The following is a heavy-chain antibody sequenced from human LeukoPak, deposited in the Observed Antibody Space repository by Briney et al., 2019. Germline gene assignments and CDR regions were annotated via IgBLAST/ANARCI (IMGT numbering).Heavy chain of an antibody. D-gene: IGHD4-4*01. CDR2: IYYSGST. CDR3: ARAYRTTVTLTYYFDY. J-gene: IGHJ4*02. CDR1: GGSISSYD. V-gene: IGHV4-59*12. Sequence: SETLSLTCTVSGGSISSYDWSWIRQPPGKGLEWIGYIYYSGSTNYNPSLKSRVTISVDTSKNQFSLKLSSVTAADTAVYYCARAYRTTVTLTYYFDYWGQGTLVTVSS.